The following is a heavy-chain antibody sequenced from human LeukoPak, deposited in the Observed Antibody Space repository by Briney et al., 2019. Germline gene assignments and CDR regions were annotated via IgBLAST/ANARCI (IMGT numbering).Heavy chain of an antibody. V-gene: IGHV1-18*01. Sequence: GLISAYNGNTNYAQKLQGRVTMTTDTSTSTAYMELRSLRSDDTAVYYCARDGVAVAAEFDYWGQGTLVTVSS. CDR3: ARDGVAVAAEFDY. D-gene: IGHD6-19*01. J-gene: IGHJ4*02. CDR2: ISAYNGNT.